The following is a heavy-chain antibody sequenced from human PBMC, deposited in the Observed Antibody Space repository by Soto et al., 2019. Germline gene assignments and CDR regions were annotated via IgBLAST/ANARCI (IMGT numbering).Heavy chain of an antibody. V-gene: IGHV5-51*01. Sequence: GESLKISCKGSGYSFTKYWIGWVLHMPGKGLEWMGIIYPGDSHTKYSPSFQGQVTVSADKSISTAYLQWSSLKASDTAMYYCARHFGNYDSSGHYTVWGQGTLVTVSS. D-gene: IGHD3-22*01. CDR3: ARHFGNYDSSGHYTV. CDR1: GYSFTKYW. CDR2: IYPGDSHT. J-gene: IGHJ4*02.